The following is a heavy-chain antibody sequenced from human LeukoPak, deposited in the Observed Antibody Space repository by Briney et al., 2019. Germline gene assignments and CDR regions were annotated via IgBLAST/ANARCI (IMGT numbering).Heavy chain of an antibody. V-gene: IGHV3-48*03. Sequence: PGGSLRLSCAASGFTFSSYEMNWVRQAPGKGLEWVSYISSRGSTIYYADSVKGRFTISRDNAKNSLYLQMNSLRAEDTAVYYCASDGYDSSGNYYFDYWGQGTLVTVSS. CDR3: ASDGYDSSGNYYFDY. D-gene: IGHD3-22*01. CDR1: GFTFSSYE. CDR2: ISSRGSTI. J-gene: IGHJ4*02.